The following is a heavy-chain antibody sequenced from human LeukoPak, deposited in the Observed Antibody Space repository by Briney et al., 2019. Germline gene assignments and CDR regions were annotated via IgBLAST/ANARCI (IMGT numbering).Heavy chain of an antibody. CDR2: VDPEDGET. Sequence: GASVKVSCKASGYTFTDYYMHWVQQAPGKGLEWMGLVDPEDGETIYAEKFQGRVTITADTSTDTAYMELSSLRSGDTAVYYCATMFSSSGWYYFDYWGQGTLVTVSS. CDR1: GYTFTDYY. V-gene: IGHV1-69-2*01. CDR3: ATMFSSSGWYYFDY. J-gene: IGHJ4*02. D-gene: IGHD6-19*01.